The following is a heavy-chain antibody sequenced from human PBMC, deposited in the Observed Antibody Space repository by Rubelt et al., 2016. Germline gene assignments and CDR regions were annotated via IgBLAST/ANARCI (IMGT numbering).Heavy chain of an antibody. CDR1: GYAFTGDY. CDR2: INPYSGVT. J-gene: IGHJ5*02. Sequence: QVRLVQSGAEVKKPGASVRLSCKASGYAFTGDYIHWVRQAPGQGLEWMGRINPYSGVTDYAQKFQGRVTMTRDTSIRTAYMQLSSLRSDDTAVDYGARDGKFDPWGQGTLVFVSS. CDR3: ARDGKFDP. V-gene: IGHV1-2*06.